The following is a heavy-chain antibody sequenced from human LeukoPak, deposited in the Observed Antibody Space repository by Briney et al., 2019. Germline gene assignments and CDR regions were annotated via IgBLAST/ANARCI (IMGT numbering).Heavy chain of an antibody. CDR3: ARPSGFWSGFDY. D-gene: IGHD3-3*01. J-gene: IGHJ4*02. Sequence: SETLSLTCAVYGGSFSGYYWSWIRQPPGKGLEWIGEINHSGSTNYNPSLKSRVTISVDTSKNQFSLKLSSVTAADTAVYYCARPSGFWSGFDYWGQGTLVTVSS. CDR1: GGSFSGYY. V-gene: IGHV4-34*01. CDR2: INHSGST.